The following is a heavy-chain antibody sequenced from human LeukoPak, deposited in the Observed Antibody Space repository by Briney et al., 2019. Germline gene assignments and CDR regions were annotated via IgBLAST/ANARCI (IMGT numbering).Heavy chain of an antibody. D-gene: IGHD2-15*01. J-gene: IGHJ4*02. CDR2: ISGSGGST. CDR3: AKGRGAIVVVGAARFLDY. CDR1: GFTFSSYA. V-gene: IGHV3-23*01. Sequence: GGSLRLSCAASGFTFSSYAMSWVRQAPGKGLEWVSAISGSGGSTYYADSVKGRFTISRDNSKNTLYLQMNSLRAEDTAVYYCAKGRGAIVVVGAARFLDYWGQGTLVTVSS.